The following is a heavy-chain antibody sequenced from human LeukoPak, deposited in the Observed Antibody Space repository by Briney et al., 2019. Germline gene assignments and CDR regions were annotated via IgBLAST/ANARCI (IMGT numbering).Heavy chain of an antibody. Sequence: ASVKVSCKASGYTFTDYYMHWVRQAPGQGLEWMGWINPNSGGTNYAQKFQGRVTMTRDTSISTAYMELRRLRSDDTAVYYCARAILRYSSGWYPGYWGQGTLVTVSS. D-gene: IGHD6-19*01. CDR1: GYTFTDYY. V-gene: IGHV1-2*02. CDR3: ARAILRYSSGWYPGY. CDR2: INPNSGGT. J-gene: IGHJ4*02.